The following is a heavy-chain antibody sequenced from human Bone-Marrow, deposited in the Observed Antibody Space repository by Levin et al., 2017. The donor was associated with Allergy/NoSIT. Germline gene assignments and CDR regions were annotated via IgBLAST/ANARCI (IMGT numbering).Heavy chain of an antibody. D-gene: IGHD5-12*01. CDR2: ITSSSSII. J-gene: IGHJ6*03. Sequence: GESLKISCAASGFNFATYTMDWVRQAPGKGLEWVASITSSSSIIYYADSVKGRFTISRDNAQKSLYLQLNSLRAEDTAVYYCARERGTSGYYYYYYLDVWGKGTTVTVSS. CDR3: ARERGTSGYYYYYYLDV. V-gene: IGHV3-48*01. CDR1: GFNFATYT.